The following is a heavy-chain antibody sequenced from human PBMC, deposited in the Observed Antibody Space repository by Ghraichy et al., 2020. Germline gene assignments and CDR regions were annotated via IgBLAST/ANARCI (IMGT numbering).Heavy chain of an antibody. CDR1: GFTFSSYA. CDR2: INSSGGST. D-gene: IGHD4-17*01. CDR3: AKDQWSTVTYSWFDP. V-gene: IGHV3-23*01. Sequence: GESLNISCAASGFTFSSYAMTWVRQAPGKGLEWVSSINSSGGSTSYADSVKGRFTISRDNSKNTLYLQMNSLRAEDTAVYYCAKDQWSTVTYSWFDPWGQGTLVTVSS. J-gene: IGHJ5*02.